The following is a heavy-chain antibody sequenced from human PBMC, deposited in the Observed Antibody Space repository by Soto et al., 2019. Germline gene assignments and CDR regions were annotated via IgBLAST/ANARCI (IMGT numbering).Heavy chain of an antibody. CDR3: ARDPLLSYYDFWSGYYGYFDY. V-gene: IGHV3-33*01. Sequence: QVQLVESGGGVVQPGRSLRLSCAASGFTFSSYGMHWVRQAPGKGLEWVAVIWYDGSNKYYADSVKGRFTISRDNSKNTLYLQMNSLRAEDTAVYHCARDPLLSYYDFWSGYYGYFDYWGQGTLVTVSS. CDR1: GFTFSSYG. CDR2: IWYDGSNK. D-gene: IGHD3-3*01. J-gene: IGHJ4*02.